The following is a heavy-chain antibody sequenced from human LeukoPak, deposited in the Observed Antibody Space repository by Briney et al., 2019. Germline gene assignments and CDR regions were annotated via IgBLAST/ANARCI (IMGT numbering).Heavy chain of an antibody. Sequence: SQTLSLTCTVSGGSISSGGYYWSWIRQHPGKGLEWIGYIYYSGSTYYNPSLKSPVTISVDTSKHQFSLKLSSVTAADPAVYYCARGNDISARSGYYYYGMDVWGQGTTVSVSS. CDR1: GGSISSGGYY. D-gene: IGHD3-9*01. CDR2: IYYSGST. J-gene: IGHJ6*02. CDR3: ARGNDISARSGYYYYGMDV. V-gene: IGHV4-31*01.